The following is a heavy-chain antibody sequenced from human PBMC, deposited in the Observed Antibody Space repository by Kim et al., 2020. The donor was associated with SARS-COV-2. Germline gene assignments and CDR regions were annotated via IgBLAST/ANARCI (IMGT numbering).Heavy chain of an antibody. V-gene: IGHV5-10-1*01. Sequence: GESLKISCKGSGYSFTSYWISWVRQMPGKGLEWMGRIDPSDSYTNYSPSFQGHVTISADKSISTAYLQWSSLKASDTAMYYCAAYGSGSYQIDYWGQGTLVTVSS. D-gene: IGHD3-10*01. J-gene: IGHJ4*02. CDR1: GYSFTSYW. CDR3: AAYGSGSYQIDY. CDR2: IDPSDSYT.